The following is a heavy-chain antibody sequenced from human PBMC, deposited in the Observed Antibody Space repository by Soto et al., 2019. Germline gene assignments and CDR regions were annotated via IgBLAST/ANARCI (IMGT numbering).Heavy chain of an antibody. CDR3: AKERPQSYYDLWSGYMDV. CDR1: GFTFSSYA. J-gene: IGHJ6*03. CDR2: ISGSGGST. Sequence: EVQLLESGGGLVQPGGSLRLSCAASGFTFSSYAMSWVRQAPGKGLEWVSAISGSGGSTYYADSVKGRFTISRDNSKNKLYLQMNSLRAEDTAVYYCAKERPQSYYDLWSGYMDVWGKGTTVTVSS. V-gene: IGHV3-23*01. D-gene: IGHD3-3*01.